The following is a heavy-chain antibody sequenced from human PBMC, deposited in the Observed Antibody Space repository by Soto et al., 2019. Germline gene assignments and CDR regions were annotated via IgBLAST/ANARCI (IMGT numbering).Heavy chain of an antibody. CDR2: ITNNGDTT. D-gene: IGHD1-1*01. V-gene: IGHV3-23*04. J-gene: IGHJ3*01. Sequence: EKQLVESGGALAQPGGSLRLSCVGSGFTFSIYALTWVRQAPGKGLEWVSLITNNGDTTFFGDSVKGRFSISRDNSKNTLDLQLQNLRAGDTAVYYCAMSAGYGGAFDVWGQGTMVAVSS. CDR3: AMSAGYGGAFDV. CDR1: GFTFSIYA.